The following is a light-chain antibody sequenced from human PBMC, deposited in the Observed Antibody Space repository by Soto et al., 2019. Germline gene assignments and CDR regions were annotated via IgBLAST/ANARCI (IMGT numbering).Light chain of an antibody. CDR2: DVS. V-gene: IGLV2-14*03. CDR3: SSFTSSSTYV. CDR1: SSDVGGSNY. J-gene: IGLJ1*01. Sequence: ALTQPASVSGSPGQSITISCTETSSDVGGSNYVSWYQQHPNKAPKVMIYDVSNRPSGVSNRFSGSKSGNTASLTISGLQAEVEADYYCSSFTSSSTYVFGTGTKLTVL.